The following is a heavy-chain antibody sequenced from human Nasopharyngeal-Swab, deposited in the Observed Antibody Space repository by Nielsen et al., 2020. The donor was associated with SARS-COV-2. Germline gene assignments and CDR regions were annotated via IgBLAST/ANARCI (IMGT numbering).Heavy chain of an antibody. CDR3: ASNPNSSPGNYYYYMDV. Sequence: GEFLKISCAASGFTFSSYAMHWVRQAPGKGLEWVAVISYDGSNKYYADSVKGRFTISRDNSKNTLYLQMNSLRAEDTAVYYCASNPNSSPGNYYYYMDVWGKGTTVTVSS. V-gene: IGHV3-30-3*01. J-gene: IGHJ6*03. D-gene: IGHD6-6*01. CDR2: ISYDGSNK. CDR1: GFTFSSYA.